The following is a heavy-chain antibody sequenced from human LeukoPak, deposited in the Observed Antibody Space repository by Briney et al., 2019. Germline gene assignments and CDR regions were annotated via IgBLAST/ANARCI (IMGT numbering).Heavy chain of an antibody. CDR3: ARESSSSSQAFQH. Sequence: ASVKVSCKASGYTFTSYDINWVRQATGQGLEWMGWMNPNSGNTGYAQKFQGRVTITRNTSISAAYMELSSLRSEDTAVYYCARESSSSSQAFQHWGQGTLVTVSS. J-gene: IGHJ1*01. V-gene: IGHV1-8*03. CDR2: MNPNSGNT. D-gene: IGHD6-13*01. CDR1: GYTFTSYD.